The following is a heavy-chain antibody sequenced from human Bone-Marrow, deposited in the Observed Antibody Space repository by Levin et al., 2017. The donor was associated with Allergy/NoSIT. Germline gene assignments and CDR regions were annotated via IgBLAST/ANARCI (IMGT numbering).Heavy chain of an antibody. CDR2: ISYDGSNE. CDR3: ARDSDY. J-gene: IGHJ4*02. V-gene: IGHV3-30-3*01. CDR1: GFSFSSYA. Sequence: PGGSLRLSCAASGFSFSSYAVHWVRQAPGKGLEWVAVISYDGSNEYYADSVKGRFTISRDNSKNTVYLQMNSLRVEDTSVYYCARDSDYWGQGTPVTVTS.